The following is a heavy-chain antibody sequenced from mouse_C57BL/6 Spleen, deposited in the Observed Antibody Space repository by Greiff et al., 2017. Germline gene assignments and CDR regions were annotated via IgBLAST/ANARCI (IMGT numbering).Heavy chain of an antibody. D-gene: IGHD1-1*01. J-gene: IGHJ2*01. CDR2: IDPSDSET. Sequence: QVQLQQPGAELVRPGSSVKLSCKASGYTFTSYWMHWVKQRPIQGLEWIGNIDPSDSETHYNQKFKDKATLTVDKSSSTAYMQLSSLTSEDSAVYYCARGDGTTVVANFDYWGQGTTLTVSS. V-gene: IGHV1-52*01. CDR1: GYTFTSYW. CDR3: ARGDGTTVVANFDY.